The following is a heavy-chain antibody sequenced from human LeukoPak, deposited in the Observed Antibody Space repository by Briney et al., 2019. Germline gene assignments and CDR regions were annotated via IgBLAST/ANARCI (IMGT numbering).Heavy chain of an antibody. CDR1: GFTFSSYA. CDR3: AKVDGGADYMDV. Sequence: GGSLRLSCAASGFTFSSYAMSWVRQAPGKGLEWVSAISGSGGSTYYADSVKGRFTISRDNSKNTLYLQMNSLRAEDTAVYYFAKVDGGADYMDVWGKGTTVTVSS. J-gene: IGHJ6*03. CDR2: ISGSGGST. D-gene: IGHD4-23*01. V-gene: IGHV3-23*01.